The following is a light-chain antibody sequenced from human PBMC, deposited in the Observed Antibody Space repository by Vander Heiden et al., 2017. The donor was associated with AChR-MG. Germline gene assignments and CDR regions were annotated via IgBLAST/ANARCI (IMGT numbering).Light chain of an antibody. CDR3: SSYTSASTLRL. Sequence: QSALTQPASVSGSPGQSITIPCTGTTSDYVSWYQQRPDNAPNLVIYDVNNRPSGVSNRFSGAKSGNTASLTIAGLQADDGGDYYCSSYTSASTLRLFGAGTKVNVL. CDR2: DVN. V-gene: IGLV2-14*01. CDR1: TSDY. J-gene: IGLJ1*01.